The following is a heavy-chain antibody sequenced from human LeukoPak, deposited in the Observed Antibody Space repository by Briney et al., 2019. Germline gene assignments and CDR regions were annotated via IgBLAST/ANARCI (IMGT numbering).Heavy chain of an antibody. V-gene: IGHV4-34*01. CDR2: INHSGST. CDR3: ASLRSGYSGDLEPFGY. D-gene: IGHD5-12*01. CDR1: NGSFSGYY. Sequence: PSETLSLTCAVYNGSFSGYYWSWIRQPPGKGQEWIGEINHSGSTNYNPSLKSRITISVDTSKNQFSLKLNSVTAADTAVYYCASLRSGYSGDLEPFGYWGQGTLVTVSS. J-gene: IGHJ4*02.